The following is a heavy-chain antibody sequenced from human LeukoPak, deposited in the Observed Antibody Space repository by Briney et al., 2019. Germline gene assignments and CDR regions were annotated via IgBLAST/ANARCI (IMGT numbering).Heavy chain of an antibody. D-gene: IGHD3-3*01. Sequence: GGSLRLSCAASGFTFSSSAMSWVRQAPGKGLEWVAIISNDGSRKYYAHSVEGRFTISRDNSKNTLYLQMDSLRAEDTAVYYCARDRAWNYFDYWGQGTLVTVSS. V-gene: IGHV3-30*03. CDR2: ISNDGSRK. J-gene: IGHJ4*02. CDR3: ARDRAWNYFDY. CDR1: GFTFSSSA.